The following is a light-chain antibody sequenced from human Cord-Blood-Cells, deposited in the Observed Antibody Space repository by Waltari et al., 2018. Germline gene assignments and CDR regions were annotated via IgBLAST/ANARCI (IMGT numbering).Light chain of an antibody. J-gene: IGKJ3*01. CDR2: GAS. V-gene: IGKV3-15*01. Sequence: VSPGERATLSCRASQSVSSNLAWYQQKPGQAPRLLIYGASTRATGIPARFSGSGSGTEFTLTINSLQSEDFAVYYCQQYNNWPFTFGPGTKVDIK. CDR3: QQYNNWPFT. CDR1: QSVSSN.